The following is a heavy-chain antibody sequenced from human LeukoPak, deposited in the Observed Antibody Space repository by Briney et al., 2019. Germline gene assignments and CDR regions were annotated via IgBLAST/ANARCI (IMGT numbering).Heavy chain of an antibody. CDR2: IYYSGNT. Sequence: SETLSLTCTVSGGSISSYYWSWIRQPPGKGLEWIGYIYYSGNTNYNPSLKSRVSISIDTSKNQFSLQLSSVTAADTAVYYCARRGVVVPAAMHDAFDIWGQGTMVTVSS. CDR3: ARRGVVVPAAMHDAFDI. CDR1: GGSISSYY. D-gene: IGHD2-2*01. V-gene: IGHV4-59*01. J-gene: IGHJ3*02.